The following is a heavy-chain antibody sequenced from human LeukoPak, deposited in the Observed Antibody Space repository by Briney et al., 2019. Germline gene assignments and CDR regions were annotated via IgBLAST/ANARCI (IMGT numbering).Heavy chain of an antibody. CDR1: GFTFSDYY. CDR3: ARDPSTVTTFWFDP. CDR2: ISSSGSTI. V-gene: IGHV3-11*01. Sequence: GGSLRLSCAASGFTFSDYYMSWIRQAPGKGLEWVSYISSSGSTIYYADSVKGRFTISRDNAKNSLYLQMNSLRAEDTAVYYRARDPSTVTTFWFDPWGQGTLVTVSS. D-gene: IGHD4-17*01. J-gene: IGHJ5*02.